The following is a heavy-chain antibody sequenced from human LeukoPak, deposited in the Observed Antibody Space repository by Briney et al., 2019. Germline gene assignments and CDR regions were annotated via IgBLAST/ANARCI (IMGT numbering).Heavy chain of an antibody. CDR3: ARVTASAAGDAFDI. CDR2: IIPIFGTA. CDR1: GYSFTSYA. D-gene: IGHD3-10*01. Sequence: SVKVSCKASGYSFTSYAVNWVRQAPGQGLEWMGGIIPIFGTANYAQKFQGRVTITADESTSTAYMELSSLRSEDTAVYYCARVTASAAGDAFDIWGQGTMVTVSS. V-gene: IGHV1-69*13. J-gene: IGHJ3*02.